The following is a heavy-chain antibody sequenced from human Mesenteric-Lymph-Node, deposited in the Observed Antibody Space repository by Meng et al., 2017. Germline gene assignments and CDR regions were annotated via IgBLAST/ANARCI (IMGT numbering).Heavy chain of an antibody. CDR1: GYTLTDYS. V-gene: IGHV1-69-2*01. CDR3: ARLAARPM. Sequence: GQLGHSGAEGQKPGAAVKISCKVSGYTLTDYSIHWVQQAPGKGLEGMGLLDPEKGKTIYAEKFQGRLSITADTSTNTAYMELSSLRSDDTAMYFCARLAARPMWGQGTLVTVSS. D-gene: IGHD6-6*01. CDR2: LDPEKGKT. J-gene: IGHJ4*02.